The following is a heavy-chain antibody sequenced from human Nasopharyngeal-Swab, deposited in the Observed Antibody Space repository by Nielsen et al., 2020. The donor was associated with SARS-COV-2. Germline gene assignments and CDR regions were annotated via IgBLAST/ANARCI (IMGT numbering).Heavy chain of an antibody. V-gene: IGHV4-59*08. CDR2: VYYTGGT. CDR3: AGMDAATDF. Sequence: RQAPGKGLEWVGYVYYTGGTSYNPSLKSRVTISLDTSKKQFSLRLTSVTPADTAIYYCAGMDAATDFWGQGTLVTVSS. J-gene: IGHJ4*02. D-gene: IGHD2-15*01.